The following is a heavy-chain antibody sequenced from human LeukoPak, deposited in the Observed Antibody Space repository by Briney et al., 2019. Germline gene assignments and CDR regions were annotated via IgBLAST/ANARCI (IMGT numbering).Heavy chain of an antibody. CDR3: ARLYEGVDV. CDR2: INPSGGST. D-gene: IGHD2-8*01. V-gene: IGHV1-46*01. J-gene: IGHJ6*02. Sequence: ASVKVSCKASGYTFTSYYMHWVRQAPGQGLGWMGIINPSGGSTIYAQKFQGRITMTRDTSTSTVYMELSSLRSEDTAVYYCARLYEGVDVWGQGTTVTVSS. CDR1: GYTFTSYY.